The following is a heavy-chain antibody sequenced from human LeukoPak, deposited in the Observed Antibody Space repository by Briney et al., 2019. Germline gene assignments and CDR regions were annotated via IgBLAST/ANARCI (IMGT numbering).Heavy chain of an antibody. V-gene: IGHV3-30-3*01. CDR3: ARDYSSSWEPNFDY. D-gene: IGHD6-13*01. Sequence: PGWSLRLSCAASGFTFSSYAMHWVRQAPGKGLEWVAVISYDGSNKYYADSVKGRFTISRDNSKNTLYLQMNSLRAEDTAVYYCARDYSSSWEPNFDYWGQGTLVTVSS. CDR2: ISYDGSNK. J-gene: IGHJ4*02. CDR1: GFTFSSYA.